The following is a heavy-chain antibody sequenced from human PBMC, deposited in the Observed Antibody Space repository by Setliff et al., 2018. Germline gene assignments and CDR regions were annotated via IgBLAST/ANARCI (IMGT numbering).Heavy chain of an antibody. Sequence: PSETLSLTCTVSGAPINSGFYYWTWIRQPAGKGLEWIGYIYTSGGTNYNPSLKSRVTISVDMSKNQFSLKLSSVIAADTAVYYCARGVSSVSWTPRYWGRGILVTVSS. D-gene: IGHD6-19*01. V-gene: IGHV4-61*09. CDR2: IYTSGGT. J-gene: IGHJ4*02. CDR3: ARGVSSVSWTPRY. CDR1: GAPINSGFYY.